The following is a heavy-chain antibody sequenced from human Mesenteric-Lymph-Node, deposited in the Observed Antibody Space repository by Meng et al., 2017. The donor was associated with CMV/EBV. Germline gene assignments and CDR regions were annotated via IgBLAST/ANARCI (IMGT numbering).Heavy chain of an antibody. CDR1: GFTFSSYS. Sequence: GESLKISCAASGFTFSSYSMNWVRQAPGKGLEWVSSISSSSSYIYYADSVKGRFTISRDNAKNSLYLQMNSLRAEDTAVYYCARETPADSSGWYTPCFDIWGQGTMVTVSS. J-gene: IGHJ3*02. CDR3: ARETPADSSGWYTPCFDI. CDR2: ISSSSSYI. V-gene: IGHV3-21*01. D-gene: IGHD6-19*01.